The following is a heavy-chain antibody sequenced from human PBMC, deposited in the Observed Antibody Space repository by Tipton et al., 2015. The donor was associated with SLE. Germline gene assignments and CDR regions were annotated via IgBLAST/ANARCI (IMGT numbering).Heavy chain of an antibody. CDR1: GFTFSDYY. Sequence: SLRLSCAASGFTFSDYYMSWIRQAPGKGLEWASYISSSGSTIYYADAVKGRFTISRDNAKNSLYLQMNSLRAEDTAVYYCARERAVGPHPLGDAFDIWGQGTMVTVSS. D-gene: IGHD1-26*01. CDR3: ARERAVGPHPLGDAFDI. CDR2: ISSSGSTI. J-gene: IGHJ3*02. V-gene: IGHV3-11*01.